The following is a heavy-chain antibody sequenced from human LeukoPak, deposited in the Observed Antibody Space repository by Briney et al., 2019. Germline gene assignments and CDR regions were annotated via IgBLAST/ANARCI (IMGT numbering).Heavy chain of an antibody. J-gene: IGHJ4*02. CDR2: ISDTGSST. Sequence: GGSLRLSCAASGITFGSFAMTWVRQAPGKGLEWVSAISDTGSSTYYADSVKGRFTISRDNAKNTLYLQMNSLRAEDTAVFYCAKAYFDWSPNNPSFFDYWGQGTLVTVST. V-gene: IGHV3-23*01. D-gene: IGHD3-9*01. CDR3: AKAYFDWSPNNPSFFDY. CDR1: GITFGSFA.